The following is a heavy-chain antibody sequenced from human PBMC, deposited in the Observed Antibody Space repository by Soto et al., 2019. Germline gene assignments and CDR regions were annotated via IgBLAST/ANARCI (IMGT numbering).Heavy chain of an antibody. CDR1: VFTFGDYA. V-gene: IGHV3-9*01. Sequence: SLRLSCAASVFTFGDYAMHWVLQAPGKGLEWVSGISWNSGSIGYADSVKGRFTISRDNAKNSLYLQMNSLRAEDTALYYCAKDWQSSGYYPSDFDYWGQGTLVTVAS. J-gene: IGHJ4*02. CDR3: AKDWQSSGYYPSDFDY. CDR2: ISWNSGSI. D-gene: IGHD3-22*01.